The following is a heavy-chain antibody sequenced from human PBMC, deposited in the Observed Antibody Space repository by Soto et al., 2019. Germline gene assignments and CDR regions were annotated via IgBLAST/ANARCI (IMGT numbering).Heavy chain of an antibody. Sequence: QVQLQESGPGLVKPSQTLSLTCTVSGGSISRGDYYWSWVRQPPGKGLEWIGYIYYSGGTYYNPSLKSQVTISVDTSKNQFSLKLSSVTAADTAVYDCARGPGIAAAGFPKLFDYWGQGTLVTVSS. V-gene: IGHV4-30-4*01. J-gene: IGHJ4*02. D-gene: IGHD6-13*01. CDR3: ARGPGIAAAGFPKLFDY. CDR1: GGSISRGDYY. CDR2: IYYSGGT.